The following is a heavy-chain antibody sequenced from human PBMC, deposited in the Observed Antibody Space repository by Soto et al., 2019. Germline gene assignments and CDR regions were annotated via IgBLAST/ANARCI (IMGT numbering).Heavy chain of an antibody. CDR2: ISYDGGNK. J-gene: IGHJ4*02. CDR1: GFTLNSYA. V-gene: IGHV3-30-3*01. CDR3: ARDPGSGWPPFDY. Sequence: QVQLVESGGGVVQPGRSLRLSCAASGFTLNSYAMHWVRQAPGKGLEWVAVISYDGGNKYYADSVKGRFTISRDNSKNTLYLQMNSLRAEDTAVYYCARDPGSGWPPFDYWGQGTLVTVSS. D-gene: IGHD6-19*01.